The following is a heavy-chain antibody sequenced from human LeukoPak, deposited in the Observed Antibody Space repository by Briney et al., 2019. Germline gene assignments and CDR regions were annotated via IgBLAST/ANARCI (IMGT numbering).Heavy chain of an antibody. CDR2: ISGSGGST. CDR1: GFTFSSYA. CDR3: AKSAYYDSSGYLVYFDY. D-gene: IGHD3-22*01. V-gene: IGHV3-23*01. J-gene: IGHJ4*02. Sequence: GGSLRLSCAASGFTFSSYAMSWVRQAPGKGLEWVSAISGSGGSTYHADSVKGRFTISRDNSKNTLYLQMNSLRAEDTAVYYCAKSAYYDSSGYLVYFDYWGQGTLVTVSS.